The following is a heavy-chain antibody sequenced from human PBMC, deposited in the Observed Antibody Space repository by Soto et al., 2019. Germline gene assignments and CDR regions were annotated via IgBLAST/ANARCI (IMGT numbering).Heavy chain of an antibody. D-gene: IGHD4-17*01. J-gene: IGHJ5*02. V-gene: IGHV3-30*18. CDR1: GFTFDSYG. Sequence: QVQLVESGGGVVQPGRSLRLSCAASGFTFDSYGMHWVRQALGKGLEWVAVISSDGNNKYYADSVKGRFTISRDNFKNTLYLQMSSPRADDTAVYYCAKDLLPNTVTTCGSWGQGTLVTVSS. CDR3: AKDLLPNTVTTCGS. CDR2: ISSDGNNK.